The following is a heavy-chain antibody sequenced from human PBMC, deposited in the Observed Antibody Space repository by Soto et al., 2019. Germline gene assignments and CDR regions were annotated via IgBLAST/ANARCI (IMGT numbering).Heavy chain of an antibody. Sequence: ASVKVSCKASGYTFTSYGISWVRQAPGQGLEWMGWISAYNGNTNYAQKLQGRVTMTTDTSTSTAYMELRSLRSDDTAVYYCAIDYGVAGTGDYYYYYMDVWGKGTTVTVS. J-gene: IGHJ6*03. CDR3: AIDYGVAGTGDYYYYYMDV. D-gene: IGHD6-19*01. V-gene: IGHV1-18*01. CDR2: ISAYNGNT. CDR1: GYTFTSYG.